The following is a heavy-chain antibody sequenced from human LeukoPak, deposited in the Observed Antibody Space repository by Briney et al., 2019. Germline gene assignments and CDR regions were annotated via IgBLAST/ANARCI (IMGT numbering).Heavy chain of an antibody. CDR2: IWYDGSNK. V-gene: IGHV3-33*01. Sequence: PGRSLRLSCAAPGFIFSIYVMQCVRPAPRRGLECVAVIWYDGSNKYYADSVKGRFTISRDNSKNTLYLHMSSLRAEDTAVFYCARDLAMYYYDGSGGLDYWGQGTLVTVSS. CDR1: GFIFSIYV. D-gene: IGHD3-22*01. CDR3: ARDLAMYYYDGSGGLDY. J-gene: IGHJ4*02.